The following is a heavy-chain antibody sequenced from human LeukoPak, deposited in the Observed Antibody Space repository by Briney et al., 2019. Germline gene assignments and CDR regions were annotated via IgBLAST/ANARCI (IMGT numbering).Heavy chain of an antibody. CDR2: INQDGSEK. D-gene: IGHD5-12*01. CDR3: ARDGLPLDS. Sequence: GGSLRLSCAASGFRFGSYWMSWVRQAPGKGLEWVANINQDGSEKYYVDSVKGRFTLSRDNAKNSLYLQMNSLRVEDTAVYFCARDGLPLDSWGRGALVTVSS. J-gene: IGHJ4*02. V-gene: IGHV3-7*05. CDR1: GFRFGSYW.